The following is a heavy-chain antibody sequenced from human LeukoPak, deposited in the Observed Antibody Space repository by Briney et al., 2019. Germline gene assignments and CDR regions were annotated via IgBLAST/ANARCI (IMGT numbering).Heavy chain of an antibody. CDR3: ARYGYSSGWSDDY. D-gene: IGHD6-19*01. CDR1: GGSISSGDYY. CDR2: IYYSGST. J-gene: IGHJ4*02. V-gene: IGHV4-30-4*01. Sequence: PSQTLSLTCTVSGGSISSGDYYWSWIRQPPGKGLEWIGYIYYSGSTYYNPSLKSRVTISVDTSKNQFSLKLSPVTAADTAVYYCARYGYSSGWSDDYWGQGTLVTVSS.